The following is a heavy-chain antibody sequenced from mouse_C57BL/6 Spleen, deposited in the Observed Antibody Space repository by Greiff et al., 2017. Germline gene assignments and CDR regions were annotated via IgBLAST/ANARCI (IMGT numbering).Heavy chain of an antibody. CDR2: IYPGDGDT. J-gene: IGHJ2*01. Sequence: QVQLQQSGPELVKPGASVKISCKASGYAFSSSWMNWVKQRPGQGLEWIGRIYPGDGDTNYNGKFKGKATLTADKSSSTAYMQRRSLTSYDSAVYSCASAANWDEEDYFDYWGQGTTLTVSS. D-gene: IGHD4-1*01. V-gene: IGHV1-82*01. CDR1: GYAFSSSW. CDR3: ASAANWDEEDYFDY.